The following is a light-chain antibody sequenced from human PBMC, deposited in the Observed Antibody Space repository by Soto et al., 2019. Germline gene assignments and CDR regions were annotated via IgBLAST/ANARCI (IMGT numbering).Light chain of an antibody. V-gene: IGKV1-39*01. CDR2: STS. J-gene: IGKJ1*01. CDR3: PQSYSTQRT. Sequence: DIQMTQSPSSLSASVGDRVIITCRASQSISGHLNWYQQKPGKAPKLLIYSTSNLQSGVPSRFSGSGSGTDFILSISSLQPEDFSTYHCPQSYSTQRTFGQRTKVEIK. CDR1: QSISGH.